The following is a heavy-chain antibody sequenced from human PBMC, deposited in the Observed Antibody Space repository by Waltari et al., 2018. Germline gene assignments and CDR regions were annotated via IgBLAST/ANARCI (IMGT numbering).Heavy chain of an antibody. J-gene: IGHJ5*02. D-gene: IGHD2-2*01. V-gene: IGHV1-69*01. Sequence: QVQLVQSGAEVKKPGSSVKVSCKASGGTFSSYAIRWVRQAPGQGLEWMGGIIPIFGTANYAQKFQGRVTITADESTSTAYMELSSLRSEDTAVYYCARGSNVVVPAASYNWFDPWGQGTLVTVSS. CDR1: GGTFSSYA. CDR2: IIPIFGTA. CDR3: ARGSNVVVPAASYNWFDP.